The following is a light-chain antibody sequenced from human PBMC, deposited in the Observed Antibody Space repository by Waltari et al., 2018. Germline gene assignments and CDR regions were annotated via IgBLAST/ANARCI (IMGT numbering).Light chain of an antibody. J-gene: IGKJ1*01. CDR2: WAS. V-gene: IGKV4-1*01. Sequence: DIVMTQSPDALAVSLGERATINCKASQTLFYSSNNKNYLAWYQLKPGQPPKQLIFWASTRESGVPDRFSGSGSATDFTLTIDTLQAEDVAVYYCQQYYTTPTFGQGTKVEIK. CDR3: QQYYTTPT. CDR1: QTLFYSSNNKNY.